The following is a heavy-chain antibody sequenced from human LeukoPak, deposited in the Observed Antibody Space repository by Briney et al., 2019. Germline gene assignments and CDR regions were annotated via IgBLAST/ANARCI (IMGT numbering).Heavy chain of an antibody. CDR1: GGSIRSSYYY. J-gene: IGHJ4*02. V-gene: IGHV4-39*07. CDR2: IYDSGST. Sequence: SETLSLTCTVSGGSIRSSYYYWGWIRQPPGKGLEWIGSIYDSGSTYYNPSLKSRVTISVDTSKNQFSLKLNSVTAADTAVYYCARGQLLPAAIGYWGQGTLVTVSS. CDR3: ARGQLLPAAIGY. D-gene: IGHD2-2*02.